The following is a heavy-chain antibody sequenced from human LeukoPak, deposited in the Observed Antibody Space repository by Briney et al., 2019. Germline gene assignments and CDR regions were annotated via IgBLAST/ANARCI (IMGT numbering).Heavy chain of an antibody. CDR2: ISAYNGNT. D-gene: IGHD1-26*01. J-gene: IGHJ4*02. V-gene: IGHV1-18*01. CDR1: GGTFSSYA. Sequence: ASVKVSCKASGGTFSSYAISWVRQAPGQGLEWMGWISAYNGNTNYAQKLQGRVTMTRDMSTSTVYMELSSLRSEDTAVYYCARALRSGSYLDYWGQGTLVTVSS. CDR3: ARALRSGSYLDY.